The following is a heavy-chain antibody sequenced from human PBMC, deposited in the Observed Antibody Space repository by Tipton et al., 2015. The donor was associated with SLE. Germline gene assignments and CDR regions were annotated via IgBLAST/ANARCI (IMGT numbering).Heavy chain of an antibody. V-gene: IGHV4-38-2*01. J-gene: IGHJ3*01. D-gene: IGHD3-10*02. Sequence: TLSLTCAVSGYSISSGYYWGWIRQPPGKGLEWIGSIYYSGSTYYNPSLKSRVTISVDTSKNQFSLKLSSVTAADTAVYYCARHVGVEPHDAFDLWGQGTMVTVSS. CDR3: ARHVGVEPHDAFDL. CDR2: IYYSGST. CDR1: GYSISSGYY.